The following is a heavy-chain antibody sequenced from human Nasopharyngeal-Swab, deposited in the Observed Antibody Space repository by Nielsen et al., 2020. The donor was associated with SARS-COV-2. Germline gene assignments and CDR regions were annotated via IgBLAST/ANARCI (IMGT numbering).Heavy chain of an antibody. CDR3: ARGGYSSGWPDRYGMDV. V-gene: IGHV1-2*04. CDR1: GYTFTGYY. Sequence: ASVKVSCKASGYTFTGYYMHWVRQAPGQGLEWMGWINPNSGGTNYAQKFQGWVTMTRDTSISTAYMELSRLRSDDTAVYYCARGGYSSGWPDRYGMDVWGQGTTFTVSS. D-gene: IGHD6-19*01. CDR2: INPNSGGT. J-gene: IGHJ6*02.